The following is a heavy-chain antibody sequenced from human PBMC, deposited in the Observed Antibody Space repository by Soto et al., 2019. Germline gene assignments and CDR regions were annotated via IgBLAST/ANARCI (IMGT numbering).Heavy chain of an antibody. CDR1: GGSISSYY. J-gene: IGHJ4*02. CDR3: AAHYYDFWSGYYDY. D-gene: IGHD3-3*01. CDR2: IYYSGST. V-gene: IGHV4-59*01. Sequence: QVQLRESGPGLVKPSETLSLTCTVSGGSISSYYWSWIRQPPGKGLEWIGYIYYSGSTNYNPSLKSRVTISVDTSKNQFSLKLSSVTAADTAVYYCAAHYYDFWSGYYDYWGQGTLVTVSS.